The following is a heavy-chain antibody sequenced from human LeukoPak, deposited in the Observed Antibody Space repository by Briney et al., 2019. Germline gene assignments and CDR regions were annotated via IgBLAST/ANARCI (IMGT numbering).Heavy chain of an antibody. CDR3: VRDRGYCSGGTCYTLWDY. CDR1: GFTFSNYW. Sequence: GGSLRLSCAASGFTFSNYWMTWVRQAPGKGLEWVAHIKEDGGEKHYVDPVKGRFTISRDNAKNSLYLQMNSLRAEDTAMYYCVRDRGYCSGGTCYTLWDYWGQGTLVTVSS. J-gene: IGHJ4*02. D-gene: IGHD2-15*01. CDR2: IKEDGGEK. V-gene: IGHV3-7*01.